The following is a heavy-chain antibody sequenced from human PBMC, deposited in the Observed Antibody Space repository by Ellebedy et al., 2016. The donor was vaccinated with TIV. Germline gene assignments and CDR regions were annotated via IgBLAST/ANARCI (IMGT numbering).Heavy chain of an antibody. CDR1: DFTSRIAW. J-gene: IGHJ4*02. V-gene: IGHV3-15*07. CDR3: TILGGFDY. Sequence: PGGSLRLSCAASDFTSRIAWMTWVRQAPGKGLAWVGRIKSKIDGGTTDYAAPVKGRFTISRDDSKNMLYLQMNSLKTEDTAVYYCTILGGFDYWGQGTLVTVSS. D-gene: IGHD3-16*01. CDR2: IKSKIDGGTT.